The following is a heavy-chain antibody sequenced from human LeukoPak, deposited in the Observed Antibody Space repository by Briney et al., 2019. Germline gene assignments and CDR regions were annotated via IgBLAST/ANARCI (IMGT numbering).Heavy chain of an antibody. CDR2: IYHSGST. CDR1: GGSIGSGYY. V-gene: IGHV4-38-2*01. J-gene: IGHJ4*02. Sequence: SRTLSFTNAVAGGSIGSGYYWGWIRQPPGKGLEWIGSIYHSGSTYYNPSLKSRVTISVDTSKNQFSLKLSSVTAADTAVYYCARSEMVRGVLYYFDYWGQGTLVTVSS. CDR3: ARSEMVRGVLYYFDY. D-gene: IGHD3-10*01.